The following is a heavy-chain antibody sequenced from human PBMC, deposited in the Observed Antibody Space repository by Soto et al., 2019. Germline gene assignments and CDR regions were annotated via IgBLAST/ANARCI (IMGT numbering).Heavy chain of an antibody. J-gene: IGHJ4*02. CDR2: LKPDGTEK. D-gene: IGHD6-19*01. Sequence: GRSGTLSSAAAGFPLSTYWMSCVLQALGKGLEWVANLKPDGTEKYYGDSVKGRFTISRDDAENSLYLQMNSLRVEDTAMYYCTRGAAVAGIDYWGQET. CDR3: TRGAAVAGIDY. V-gene: IGHV3-7*03. CDR1: GFPLSTYW.